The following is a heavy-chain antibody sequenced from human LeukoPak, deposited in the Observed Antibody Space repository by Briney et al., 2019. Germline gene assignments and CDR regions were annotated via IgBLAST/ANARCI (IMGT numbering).Heavy chain of an antibody. Sequence: SETLSLTCTVSGGSISSYYWSWIRQPAGKGLEWIGRIYTSGSTNYNPSLKSRVTISVDTSKNQFSLKLSSVTAADTAVYYCARVSPTGDSDAFDIWGQGTMVTVSS. CDR2: IYTSGST. D-gene: IGHD4-17*01. V-gene: IGHV4-4*07. CDR1: GGSISSYY. J-gene: IGHJ3*02. CDR3: ARVSPTGDSDAFDI.